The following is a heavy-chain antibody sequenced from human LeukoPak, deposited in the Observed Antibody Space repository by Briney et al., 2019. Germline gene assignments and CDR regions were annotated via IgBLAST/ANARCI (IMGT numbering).Heavy chain of an antibody. CDR3: ARGLDNYGSGSSD. Sequence: PGGSLRLSCAASGFTFRTSGMNWVRQAPGKGLEWVSSISSSSSYIYYADSVKGRFTISRDNAKNSLYLQMNSLRAEDTAVYYCARGLDNYGSGSSDWGQGTLVTVST. J-gene: IGHJ4*02. V-gene: IGHV3-21*01. D-gene: IGHD3-10*01. CDR1: GFTFRTSG. CDR2: ISSSSSYI.